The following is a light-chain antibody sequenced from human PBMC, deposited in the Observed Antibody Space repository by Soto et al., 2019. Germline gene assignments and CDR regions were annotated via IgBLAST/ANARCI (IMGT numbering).Light chain of an antibody. CDR2: DAS. CDR1: QNIDSR. V-gene: IGKV1-5*01. J-gene: IGKJ3*01. Sequence: DIQMAQSPSTLSASVGDRVTITCRASQNIDSRLAWYQQKPGKAPKLLVYDASTLERGVTSTFSGSGSGTDFSLTISSLQHEDFSTYYYHQYNSFSLFTFGHGTKVETK. CDR3: HQYNSFSLFT.